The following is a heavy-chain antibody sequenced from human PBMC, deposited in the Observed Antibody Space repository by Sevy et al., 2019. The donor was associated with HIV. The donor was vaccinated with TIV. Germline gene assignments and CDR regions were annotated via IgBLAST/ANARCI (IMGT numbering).Heavy chain of an antibody. V-gene: IGHV1-18*01. CDR3: ARETLWFGQIYYYYYYGMDV. D-gene: IGHD3-10*01. CDR2: ISAYNGNT. J-gene: IGHJ6*02. CDR1: GYTFTSYG. Sequence: ASVKVSCKASGYTFTSYGISWVRQAPGQGLEWMGWISAYNGNTNYAQKLQGRVTMTTDTSTSTAYVELRSLRSDDTAVYYCARETLWFGQIYYYYYYGMDVWGQGTTVTVSS.